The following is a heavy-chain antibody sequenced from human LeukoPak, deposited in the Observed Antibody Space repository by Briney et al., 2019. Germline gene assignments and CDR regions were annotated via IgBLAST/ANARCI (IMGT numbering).Heavy chain of an antibody. J-gene: IGHJ4*02. CDR3: ARHPTSFDWLRD. Sequence: ASVKVSCKASGGTFNRDAINWVRQAPGQGLEWMGRIIPILATTYAPLFEDRLTITADKSTNTVYMELSSLESDDTAVYYCARHPTSFDWLRDWGQGILVTVSS. CDR1: GGTFNRDA. V-gene: IGHV1-69*04. CDR2: IIPILAT. D-gene: IGHD3-9*01.